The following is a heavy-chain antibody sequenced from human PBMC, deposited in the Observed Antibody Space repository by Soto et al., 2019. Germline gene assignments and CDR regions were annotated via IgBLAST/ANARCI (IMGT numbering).Heavy chain of an antibody. D-gene: IGHD6-13*01. CDR2: IYSGGST. V-gene: IGHV3-53*01. J-gene: IGHJ4*02. CDR3: ARARSTAAGLFDY. CDR1: GFTVSSNY. Sequence: GGSLRLSCAASGFTVSSNYMSWVRQAPGKGLEWVSAIYSGGSTYYADSVKGRFTISRDNSKNTLYLQMNSLRAEDTAVYYCARARSTAAGLFDYWGLGTLVTVSS.